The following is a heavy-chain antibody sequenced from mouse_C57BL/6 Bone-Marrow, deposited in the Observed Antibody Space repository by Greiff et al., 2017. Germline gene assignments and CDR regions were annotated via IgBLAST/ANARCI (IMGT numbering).Heavy chain of an antibody. CDR3: ARPFFYYAMDY. CDR1: GFTFSDYY. V-gene: IGHV5-12*01. Sequence: EVKLVESGGGLVQPGGSLKLSCAASGFTFSDYYMYWVRQTPEKRLEWVAYISNGGGSTYYPDTVKGRFTISRDNAKNTLYLQMNRLKSEDTAMYYCARPFFYYAMDYWGRGTSVTVSS. J-gene: IGHJ4*01. CDR2: ISNGGGST.